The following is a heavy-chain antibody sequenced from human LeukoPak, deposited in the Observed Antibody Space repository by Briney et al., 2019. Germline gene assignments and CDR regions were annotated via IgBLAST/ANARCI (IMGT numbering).Heavy chain of an antibody. V-gene: IGHV3-43*01. CDR1: GFTFDDYS. Sequence: GGSLRLSCAASGFTFDDYSMHWVRQAPGKGLEWVSLITWDGGSTFYADPVKGRFTISRDNSKNSLYLQMNSLRTEDTALYYCATERQKYFDYWGQGTLVTVSS. CDR3: ATERQKYFDY. J-gene: IGHJ4*02. CDR2: ITWDGGST.